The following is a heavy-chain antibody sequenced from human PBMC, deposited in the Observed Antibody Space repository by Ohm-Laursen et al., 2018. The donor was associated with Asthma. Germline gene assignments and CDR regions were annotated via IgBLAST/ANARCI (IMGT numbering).Heavy chain of an antibody. CDR1: GGTFSNYV. V-gene: IGHV1-69*13. D-gene: IGHD2-15*01. J-gene: IGHJ4*02. Sequence: ASVKVSCQSSGGTFSNYVIGWVRQAPGQGLEWLGGINSVFATTDYGQKFRGRVTITADESTATVYMELSSLRSDDTALYYCGRKRGSCITSTCYSLDFWGQGTLITVSS. CDR3: GRKRGSCITSTCYSLDF. CDR2: INSVFATT.